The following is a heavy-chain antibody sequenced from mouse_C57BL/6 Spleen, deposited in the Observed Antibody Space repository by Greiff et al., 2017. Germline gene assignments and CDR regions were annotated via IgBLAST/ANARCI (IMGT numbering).Heavy chain of an antibody. CDR2: INPNNGGT. D-gene: IGHD2-4*01. CDR3: ARGNYDPWFAY. Sequence: EVKLQESGPELVKPGASVKMSCKASGYTFTDYNMHWVKQSHGKSLEWIGYINPNNGGTSYNQKFKGKATLTVNKSSSTAYMELRSLTSEDSAVYYCARGNYDPWFAYWGQGTLVTVSA. J-gene: IGHJ3*01. CDR1: GYTFTDYN. V-gene: IGHV1-22*01.